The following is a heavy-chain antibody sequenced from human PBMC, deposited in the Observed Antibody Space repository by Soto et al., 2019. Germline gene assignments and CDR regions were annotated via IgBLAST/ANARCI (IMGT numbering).Heavy chain of an antibody. CDR3: ARDSKTLVPAAIIHNWFNP. CDR2: IYHSGST. CDR1: GYSISSGYY. J-gene: IGHJ5*02. D-gene: IGHD2-2*02. Sequence: SETLSLTCAVSGYSISSGYYWGWIRQPPGKGLEWIGSIYHSGSTYYNPSLKSRVTISVDTSKNQFSLKLSSVTAADTAVYYCARDSKTLVPAAIIHNWFNPWGQGTLVTVSS. V-gene: IGHV4-38-2*02.